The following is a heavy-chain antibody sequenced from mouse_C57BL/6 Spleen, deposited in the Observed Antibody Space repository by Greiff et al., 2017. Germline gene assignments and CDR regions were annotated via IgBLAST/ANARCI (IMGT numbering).Heavy chain of an antibody. D-gene: IGHD2-2*01. Sequence: QVQLQQPGAELVKPGASVKLSCKASGYTFTSYWMQWVKQRPGQGLEWIGEIDPSDSYTNYNQKFKGKATLTVDTSSSTAYMQLSSLTSEDSAVYYCARELSMVLDYWGQGTTLTVSS. J-gene: IGHJ2*01. CDR1: GYTFTSYW. V-gene: IGHV1-50*01. CDR2: IDPSDSYT. CDR3: ARELSMVLDY.